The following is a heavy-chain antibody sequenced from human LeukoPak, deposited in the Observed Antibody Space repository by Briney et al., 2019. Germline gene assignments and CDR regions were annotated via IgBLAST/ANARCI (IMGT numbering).Heavy chain of an antibody. J-gene: IGHJ4*02. CDR2: MSYDGKDK. CDR3: ARDGDTAIRGVNFDY. V-gene: IGHV3-30*04. D-gene: IGHD3-10*01. Sequence: GGSLRLPCAASGFTFRTYAIHWVRQAPGKGLEWVAAMSYDGKDKFYTDSVKGRFTISRDNSKNTMYLQMNNLRVEDTAVYYCARDGDTAIRGVNFDYWGQGTLVTVSS. CDR1: GFTFRTYA.